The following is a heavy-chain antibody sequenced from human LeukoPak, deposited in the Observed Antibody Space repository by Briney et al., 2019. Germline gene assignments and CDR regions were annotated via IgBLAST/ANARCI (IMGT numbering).Heavy chain of an antibody. CDR1: GFTFSTYS. Sequence: PGGSLRLSCSASGFTFSTYSMNWVRQAPGKGLERVSSISSSSRYIYYADSVKGRFTISRDNAKNSLYLQMNSLRAEDTAVYYCARAPAHYYDSSDHYYVGESYFDYWGQGTLVTVSS. CDR3: ARAPAHYYDSSDHYYVGESYFDY. V-gene: IGHV3-21*01. CDR2: ISSSSRYI. D-gene: IGHD3-22*01. J-gene: IGHJ4*02.